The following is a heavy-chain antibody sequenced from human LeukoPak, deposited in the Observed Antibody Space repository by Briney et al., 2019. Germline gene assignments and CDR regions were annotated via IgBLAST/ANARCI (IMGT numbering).Heavy chain of an antibody. CDR1: GYSISSGYY. CDR3: AVTYYYGSGSSLGYYYMDV. D-gene: IGHD3-10*01. J-gene: IGHJ6*03. V-gene: IGHV4-61*02. CDR2: MSTSGSA. Sequence: SETLSLTCTVSGYSISSGYYWSWIRPPAGKGLEWIGRMSTSGSAKYNPSLNSRVTISIDTSKNQFSLELSSVTAADTAVYYCAVTYYYGSGSSLGYYYMDVWGKGTTVTISS.